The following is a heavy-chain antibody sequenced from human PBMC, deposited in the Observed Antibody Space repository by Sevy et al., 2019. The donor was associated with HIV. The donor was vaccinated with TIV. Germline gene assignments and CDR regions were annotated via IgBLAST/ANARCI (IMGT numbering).Heavy chain of an antibody. CDR2: ITSSGSTK. D-gene: IGHD3-22*01. CDR3: ARATHYYDTSGPYFFDF. Sequence: GGSLRLSCIASGFIFSNYEMNWVRQAPGKGLEWVSYITSSGSTKHYADSVKGRFTISRDNGKNSIYLQMNSLRAEDTAVYYCARATHYYDTSGPYFFDFWGQGTLVTVSS. CDR1: GFIFSNYE. V-gene: IGHV3-48*03. J-gene: IGHJ4*02.